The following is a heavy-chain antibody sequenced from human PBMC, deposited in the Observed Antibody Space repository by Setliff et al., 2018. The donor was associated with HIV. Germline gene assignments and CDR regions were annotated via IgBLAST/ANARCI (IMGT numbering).Heavy chain of an antibody. CDR3: VREGEYFDTIGHYLVRRFFDL. CDR2: RKYDGTEI. Sequence: PGGSLRLSCAASGFSFRTYWMSWVRQAPGKGLEWVANRKYDGTEIYYVDAVKGRFTISRDNAKKSVFLHMNSLRGEDTAVYYCVREGEYFDTIGHYLVRRFFDLWGQGTMVTVSS. J-gene: IGHJ3*01. CDR1: GFSFRTYW. V-gene: IGHV3-7*01. D-gene: IGHD3-9*01.